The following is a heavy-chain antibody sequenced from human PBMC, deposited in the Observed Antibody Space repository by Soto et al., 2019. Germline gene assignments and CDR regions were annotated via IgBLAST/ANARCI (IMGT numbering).Heavy chain of an antibody. D-gene: IGHD3-3*01. Sequence: ASVKVSCKASGYTFTSYAMHWVRQAPGQRLEWMGWINAGNGNTKYSQKFQGRVTITRDTSASTAYMELSSLRSEDTAVYYCARALRFLEWLFHYWGQGTLVTVSS. CDR2: INAGNGNT. CDR1: GYTFTSYA. CDR3: ARALRFLEWLFHY. V-gene: IGHV1-3*01. J-gene: IGHJ4*02.